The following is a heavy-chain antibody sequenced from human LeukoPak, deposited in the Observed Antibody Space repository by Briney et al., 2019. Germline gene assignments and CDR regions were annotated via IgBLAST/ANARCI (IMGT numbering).Heavy chain of an antibody. CDR1: GGSISSSSYY. CDR3: ARRGGVYLDY. CDR2: IYYSGST. D-gene: IGHD3-10*01. Sequence: PSETLSLTCTVSGGSISSSSYYWGWIRQPPGKGLEWIGSIYYSGSTYYNPSLKSRVTISVDTSKNQFPLKLSSVTAADTAVYYCARRGGVYLDYWGQGTLVTVSS. J-gene: IGHJ4*02. V-gene: IGHV4-39*01.